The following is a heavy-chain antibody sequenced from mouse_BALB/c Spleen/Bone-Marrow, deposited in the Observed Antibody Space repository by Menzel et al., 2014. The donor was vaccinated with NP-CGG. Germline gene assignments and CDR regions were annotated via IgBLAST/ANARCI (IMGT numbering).Heavy chain of an antibody. Sequence: QVQLKVPGAELAKPGASVKMSCKASGYTSTSYWMHWVKQRPGQGLEWIGYINPSTGYTNYNQRFKDKATLTADKSSSTAYMQLRSLTSEDSAIYYCTRGIAAVVAADFDYWGQGTTLTVSS. CDR1: GYTSTSYW. V-gene: IGHV1-7*01. CDR3: TRGIAAVVAADFDY. CDR2: INPSTGYT. D-gene: IGHD1-1*01. J-gene: IGHJ2*01.